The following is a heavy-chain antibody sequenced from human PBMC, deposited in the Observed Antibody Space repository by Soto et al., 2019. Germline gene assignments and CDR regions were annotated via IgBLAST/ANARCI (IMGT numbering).Heavy chain of an antibody. CDR1: GYTFNNYV. D-gene: IGHD2-15*01. V-gene: IGHV1-18*01. CDR3: ARDQGGLDY. J-gene: IGHJ4*02. CDR2: ISTNNGNT. Sequence: ASLKLSCKSSGYTFNNYVISWVRQAPGQGLEWMGWISTNNGNTNNAQNLQGRVTMTTDTSTSTAYMELRSLTSDDTAVYYCARDQGGLDYWGQGTLVTVSS.